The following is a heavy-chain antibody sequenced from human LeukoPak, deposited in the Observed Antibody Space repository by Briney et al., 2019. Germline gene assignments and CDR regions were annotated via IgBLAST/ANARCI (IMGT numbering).Heavy chain of an antibody. J-gene: IGHJ5*02. CDR2: ISNSGSTT. D-gene: IGHD3-22*01. CDR3: ARMEYFHDSSGYYYNWLDP. Sequence: GGSLRLSCAASGFTFSNYEMNWVRQAPGKGLECISYISNSGSTTYYADSVKGRFTISRDNAKKSLYLQMNSLRAEDTAVYYCARMEYFHDSSGYYYNWLDPWGQGTLVTVSS. CDR1: GFTFSNYE. V-gene: IGHV3-48*03.